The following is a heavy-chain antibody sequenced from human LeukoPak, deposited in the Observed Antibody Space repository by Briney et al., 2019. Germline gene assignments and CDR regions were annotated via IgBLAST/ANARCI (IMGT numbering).Heavy chain of an antibody. CDR1: GGTFSSYA. V-gene: IGHV1-69*04. D-gene: IGHD2-15*01. CDR2: IIPIFGIA. J-gene: IGHJ4*02. Sequence: ASVKVSCKASGGTFSSYAISWVRQAPGQGLEWMGRIIPIFGIANYAQKFQGRVTITADKSTSTAYMELSSLRSEDTAVYYCARGPMYCSGGSCYPDYWGQGTLVTVSS. CDR3: ARGPMYCSGGSCYPDY.